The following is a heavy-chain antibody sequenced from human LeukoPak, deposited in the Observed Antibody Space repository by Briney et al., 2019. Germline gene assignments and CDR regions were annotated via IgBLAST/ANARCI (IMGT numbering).Heavy chain of an antibody. J-gene: IGHJ4*02. CDR1: GFTFSNYA. CDR2: MTGRAGST. CDR3: SKSGEDPLARPGSDY. Sequence: PGGSLRLSCAASGFTFSNYAMTWVRQAPGKGLEWVSTMTGRAGSTYYADSVKGRFTISRDNSKNTLSLQMNSLRAEDTAVYYRSKSGEDPLARPGSDYWGQGTLVTVSS. D-gene: IGHD3-10*01. V-gene: IGHV3-23*01.